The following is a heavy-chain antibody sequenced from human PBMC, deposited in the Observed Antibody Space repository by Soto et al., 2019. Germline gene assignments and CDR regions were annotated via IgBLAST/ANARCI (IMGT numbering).Heavy chain of an antibody. CDR1: GYVFSNYA. V-gene: IGHV3-23*01. J-gene: IGHJ3*01. Sequence: EVQLLESGGDLGQPGGSLRLSCVASGYVFSNYAMAWVRQVPGKGLQWVSRIDGSGAAHYGDSVKGRFTMSRDNSKNTLFLQLDRLRVEDTAVYFCAREVSNRGFAFDAWGQGTWVAVSS. CDR2: IDGSGAA. D-gene: IGHD3-10*01. CDR3: AREVSNRGFAFDA.